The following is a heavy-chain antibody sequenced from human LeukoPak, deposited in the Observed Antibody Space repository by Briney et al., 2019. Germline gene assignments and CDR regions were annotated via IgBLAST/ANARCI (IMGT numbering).Heavy chain of an antibody. CDR3: AREGYYGSVTYYFDY. D-gene: IGHD3-10*01. CDR1: GGSISSYY. J-gene: IGHJ4*02. Sequence: RPSETLSLTCTVSGGSISSYYWSWIRQPPGKGLEWIGYIYYSGSTNYNPSLKSRVTISVDTSKNQFSLKLSSVTAADTAVYYCAREGYYGSVTYYFDYWGQGTLVTVSS. V-gene: IGHV4-59*01. CDR2: IYYSGST.